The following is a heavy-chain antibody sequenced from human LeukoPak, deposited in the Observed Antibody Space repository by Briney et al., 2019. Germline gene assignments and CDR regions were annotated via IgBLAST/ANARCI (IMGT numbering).Heavy chain of an antibody. Sequence: SETLSLTCPVSGGSISNYYWSWIRQSPGKGLEWIGYMYYSGGTNYNPSLESRVTISGDTSKNQFSLNLSSVTAAGTAVYYCARSPCTSASCPRRNVFDIWGQGTMVTVSS. D-gene: IGHD2-2*01. CDR2: MYYSGGT. V-gene: IGHV4-59*08. J-gene: IGHJ3*02. CDR3: ARSPCTSASCPRRNVFDI. CDR1: GGSISNYY.